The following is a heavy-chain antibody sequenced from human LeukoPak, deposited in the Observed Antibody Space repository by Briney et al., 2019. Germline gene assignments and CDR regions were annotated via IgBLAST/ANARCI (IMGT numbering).Heavy chain of an antibody. V-gene: IGHV4-61*02. CDR1: GGSIGSDNYY. J-gene: IGHJ4*02. CDR3: VRGYTYGHGAMFDF. Sequence: SETLSLTCTVSGGSIGSDNYYWTWIRQPAGKGLEWIGRVHTSGSPDFNPSLKSRFSISLDTSMTQFSLRLSSVTAADTAVYYCVRGYTYGHGAMFDFWGQGTLVTVSP. D-gene: IGHD5-18*01. CDR2: VHTSGSP.